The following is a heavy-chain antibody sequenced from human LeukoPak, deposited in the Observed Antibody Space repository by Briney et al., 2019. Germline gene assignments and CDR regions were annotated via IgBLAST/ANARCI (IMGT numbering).Heavy chain of an antibody. D-gene: IGHD3-3*01. CDR3: ARGRLPDFGVVIAPYYYYYYMDA. CDR1: GGSFSGYY. Sequence: PSETLSLTCAVYGGSFSGYYWSWIRQPPGKGLEWIGEINHSGSTNYNPSLKSRVTISVDTSKNQFSLKLSSVTAADTAVYYCARGRLPDFGVVIAPYYYYYYMDAWGKGTTVTVSS. V-gene: IGHV4-34*01. CDR2: INHSGST. J-gene: IGHJ6*03.